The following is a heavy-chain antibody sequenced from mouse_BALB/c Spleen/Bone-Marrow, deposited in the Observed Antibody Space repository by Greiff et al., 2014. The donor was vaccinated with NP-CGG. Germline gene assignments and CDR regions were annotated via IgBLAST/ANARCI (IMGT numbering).Heavy chain of an antibody. D-gene: IGHD4-1*01. CDR1: GYKSSGEK. CDR2: WEKTYGDT. CDR3: ARKASYTNWWDIDD. J-gene: IGHJ1*01. Sequence: EVQVVESGPELEKPGASVKISCKASGYKSSGEKKNRGKKNRGKSTERSGNWEKTYGDTTYNQKFKGKATLTVDRSSSTAYMQHKSRTSEDAAADYCARKASYTNWWDIDDWGAGTTVTVSS. V-gene: IGHV1-39*01.